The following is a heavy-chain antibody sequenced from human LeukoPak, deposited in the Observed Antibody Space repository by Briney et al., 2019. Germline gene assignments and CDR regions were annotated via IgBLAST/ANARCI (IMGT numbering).Heavy chain of an antibody. CDR1: GFTFSRYD. V-gene: IGHV3-13*01. J-gene: IGHJ5*02. Sequence: GGSLRLSCAASGFTFSRYDMHWVRQATGKGLEWVSAIGTAGDTYYPGSVKGRFTISRENAKNSLYLQMNSLRAEDTAVYYCARGKLLWFGEPGGGFDPWGQGTLVTVSS. CDR3: ARGKLLWFGEPGGGFDP. CDR2: IGTAGDT. D-gene: IGHD3-10*01.